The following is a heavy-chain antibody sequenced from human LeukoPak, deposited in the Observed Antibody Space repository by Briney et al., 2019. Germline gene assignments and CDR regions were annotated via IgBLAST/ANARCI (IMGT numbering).Heavy chain of an antibody. D-gene: IGHD3-10*01. CDR2: ISGSGGST. V-gene: IGHV3-23*01. Sequence: PGGSLRLSCAASGVTVSRDYMSWVRQAPGKGLEWVSAISGSGGSTYYADSVKGRFTISRDNSKNTLYLQMNSLRAEGTAVYYCATQGGDDGSGSYWITRYYYYGMDVWGQGTTVTVSS. J-gene: IGHJ6*02. CDR3: ATQGGDDGSGSYWITRYYYYGMDV. CDR1: GVTVSRDY.